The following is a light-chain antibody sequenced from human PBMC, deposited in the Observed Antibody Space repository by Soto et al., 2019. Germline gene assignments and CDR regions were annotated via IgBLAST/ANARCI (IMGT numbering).Light chain of an antibody. CDR3: NSYTSITTLRGV. J-gene: IGLJ1*01. V-gene: IGLV2-14*01. Sequence: QSVLTQPASVSGSPGQSITIPSPGTSSKLGGDDFVSWYQQHPGEAPKLIIYDVSHRPSGVSNRFSGSKSGNTASLTISGLQAEDEADYYCNSYTSITTLRGVFGTGTKLTVL. CDR2: DVS. CDR1: SSKLGGDDF.